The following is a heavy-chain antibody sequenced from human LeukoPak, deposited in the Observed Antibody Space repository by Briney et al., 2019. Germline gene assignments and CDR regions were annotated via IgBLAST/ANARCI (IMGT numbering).Heavy chain of an antibody. CDR2: IYHSGST. CDR3: ARVRYSYGLGPVFDY. Sequence: SGTLSLTCAVSGASISSSNWWSWVRQPPGKGLEWIGSIYHSGSTYYNPSLKSRVTISVDTSKNQFSLKLSSVTAADTAVYYCARVRYSYGLGPVFDYWGQGTLVTVSS. V-gene: IGHV4-4*02. CDR1: GASISSSNW. D-gene: IGHD5-18*01. J-gene: IGHJ4*02.